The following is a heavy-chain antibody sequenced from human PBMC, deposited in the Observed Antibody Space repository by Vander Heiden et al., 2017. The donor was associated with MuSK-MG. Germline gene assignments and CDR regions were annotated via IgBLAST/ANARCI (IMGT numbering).Heavy chain of an antibody. CDR3: AHAYSSSSLVRAYYSYMDV. CDR2: IYWDDDK. Sequence: QITLKESGTTLVTHTQTLTLTCTFSGFSLSTSGVGVGWIRQPPGKALEWLALIYWDDDKRYSPSLKSRLTITKDTSKNQVVLTMTNMDPVDTATSYCAHAYSSSSLVRAYYSYMDVWGKGTTVTVSS. CDR1: GFSLSTSGVG. D-gene: IGHD6-6*01. V-gene: IGHV2-5*02. J-gene: IGHJ6*03.